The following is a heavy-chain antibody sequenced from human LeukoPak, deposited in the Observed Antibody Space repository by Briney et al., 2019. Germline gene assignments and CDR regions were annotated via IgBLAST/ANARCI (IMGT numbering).Heavy chain of an antibody. CDR2: TYY. CDR1: GDSVSSKNGA. CDR3: ARDFGTTGWHTFDY. Sequence: SQTLSLTCVVSGDSVSSKNGAWNWIRQSPSRGLEWLGRTYYDYAESVEGRMTISQDTSKNQYSLHLNSVTPDDTAVYYCARDFGTTGWHTFDYWGQGALVTVSS. J-gene: IGHJ4*02. D-gene: IGHD6-19*01. V-gene: IGHV6-1*01.